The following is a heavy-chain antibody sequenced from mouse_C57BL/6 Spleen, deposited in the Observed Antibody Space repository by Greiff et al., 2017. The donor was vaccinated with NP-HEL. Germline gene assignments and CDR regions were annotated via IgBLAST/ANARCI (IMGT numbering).Heavy chain of an antibody. Sequence: EVKLQESGPGLVKPSQSLSLTCSVTGYSITSGYYWNWIRQFPGNKLEWMGYISYDGSNNYNPSLKNRISITRDTSKNQFFLKLNSVTTEDTATYYCARGGSGYDVAMDYWGQGTSVTVSS. CDR3: ARGGSGYDVAMDY. D-gene: IGHD2-2*01. CDR1: GYSITSGYY. CDR2: ISYDGSN. V-gene: IGHV3-6*01. J-gene: IGHJ4*01.